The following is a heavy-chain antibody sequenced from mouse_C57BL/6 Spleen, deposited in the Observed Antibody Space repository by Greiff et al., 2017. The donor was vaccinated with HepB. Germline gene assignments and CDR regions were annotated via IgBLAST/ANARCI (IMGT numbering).Heavy chain of an antibody. V-gene: IGHV5-12*01. CDR2: ISNGGGST. J-gene: IGHJ4*01. CDR3: ARGGIRNAMDY. D-gene: IGHD2-4*01. CDR1: GFTFSDYY. Sequence: EVKLVESGGGLVQPGGSLKLSCAASGFTFSDYYMYWVRQTPEKRLEWVAYISNGGGSTYYPDTVKGRFTISRDNAKNTLYLQMSRLKSEDTAMYYCARGGIRNAMDYWGQGTSVTVSS.